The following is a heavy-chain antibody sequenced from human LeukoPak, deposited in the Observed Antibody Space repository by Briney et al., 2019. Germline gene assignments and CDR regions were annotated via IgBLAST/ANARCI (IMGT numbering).Heavy chain of an antibody. Sequence: GGSLRLSCAASGFTFSSYAMHWVRQAPGKGLEYVSAISSNGGSTYYANSVKGRFTISRDNAKNTLYLQIDSLRAEDMAVYYCARAVLRGIADPPNWFDPWGQGTLVTVSS. CDR1: GFTFSSYA. D-gene: IGHD6-13*01. V-gene: IGHV3-64*01. CDR3: ARAVLRGIADPPNWFDP. CDR2: ISSNGGST. J-gene: IGHJ5*02.